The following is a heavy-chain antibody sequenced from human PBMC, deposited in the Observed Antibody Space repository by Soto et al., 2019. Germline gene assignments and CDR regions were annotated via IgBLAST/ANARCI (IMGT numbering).Heavy chain of an antibody. CDR1: GGSISSYY. Sequence: SETLSLTCTVSGGSISSYYWSWIRQPAGKGLEWIGRIYTSGSTNYNPSLKSRVTMSVDTSKNQFSLKLSSVTAADTAVYYCARDAPPVTYYDFWSGFPPQYGMDVWGQGTTVTVAS. J-gene: IGHJ6*02. CDR3: ARDAPPVTYYDFWSGFPPQYGMDV. CDR2: IYTSGST. V-gene: IGHV4-4*07. D-gene: IGHD3-3*01.